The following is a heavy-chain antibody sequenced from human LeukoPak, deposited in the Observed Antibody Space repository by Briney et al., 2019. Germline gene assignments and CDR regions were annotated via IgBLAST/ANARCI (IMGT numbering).Heavy chain of an antibody. D-gene: IGHD1-26*01. V-gene: IGHV4-59*01. CDR2: IYYSGST. J-gene: IGHJ4*02. CDR3: ARVHYSGSYYFDY. CDR1: GGSISSYY. Sequence: SETLSLTCTVSGGSISSYYWSWIRQPPGKGLEWIGYIYYSGSTNYNPSLKSRVTISVDTSKNQFSLKLSSVTAADTAVYYCARVHYSGSYYFDYWGQGTLVTVSS.